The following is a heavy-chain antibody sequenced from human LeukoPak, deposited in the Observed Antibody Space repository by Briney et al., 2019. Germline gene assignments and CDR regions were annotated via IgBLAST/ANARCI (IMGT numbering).Heavy chain of an antibody. J-gene: IGHJ4*02. V-gene: IGHV3-30-3*01. D-gene: IGHD2-15*01. Sequence: GGSLRLSCAASAFTFSSYAVHWVRQAPGKGLEWVAVISYDGSNKYYADSVKGRFTISRDNSKNTLYLQMNSLRAEDTAVYYCARAWVVAATRSPFDYWGQGTLVTVSS. CDR1: AFTFSSYA. CDR3: ARAWVVAATRSPFDY. CDR2: ISYDGSNK.